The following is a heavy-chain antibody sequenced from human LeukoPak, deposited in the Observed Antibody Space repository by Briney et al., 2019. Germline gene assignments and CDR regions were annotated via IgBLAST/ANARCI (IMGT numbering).Heavy chain of an antibody. V-gene: IGHV1-18*01. CDR1: AYTFTSYG. J-gene: IGHJ4*02. D-gene: IGHD3-3*01. CDR3: ARTMATYYDFWSGWPDY. Sequence: ASVKVSCKASAYTFTSYGISWVRQAPGQGLEWMGWISAYNGNTNYAQKLQGRVTMTTDTSTSTAYMELRSLRSDDTAVYYCARTMATYYDFWSGWPDYWGQGTLVTVSS. CDR2: ISAYNGNT.